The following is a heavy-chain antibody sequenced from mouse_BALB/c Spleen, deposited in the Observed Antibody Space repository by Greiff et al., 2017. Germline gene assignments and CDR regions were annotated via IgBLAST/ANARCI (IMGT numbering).Heavy chain of an antibody. CDR1: GFSLTSYG. CDR2: IWAGGST. V-gene: IGHV2-9*02. CDR3: ARDKITTVPWFAY. Sequence: VKLVESGPGLVAPSQSLSITCTVSGFSLTSYGVHWVRQPPGKGLEWLGVIWAGGSTNYNSALMSRLSISKDNSKSQVFLKMNSLQTDDTAMYYCARDKITTVPWFAYWGQGTLVTVSA. J-gene: IGHJ3*01. D-gene: IGHD1-1*01.